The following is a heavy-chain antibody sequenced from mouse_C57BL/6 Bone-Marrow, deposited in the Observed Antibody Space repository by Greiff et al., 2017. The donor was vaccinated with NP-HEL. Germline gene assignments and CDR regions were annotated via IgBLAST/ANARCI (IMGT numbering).Heavy chain of an antibody. J-gene: IGHJ2*01. D-gene: IGHD1-1*01. CDR1: GYTFTSYW. CDR3: ARCVYGSSYEGFYFDY. Sequence: VQLQQPGAELVKPGASVKLSCKASGYTFTSYWMHWVKQRPGQGLEWIGMIHPNSGSTNYNEKFKSKATLTVDKSSSTAYMQLSSLTSEDSAVYYCARCVYGSSYEGFYFDYWGQGTTLTVSS. CDR2: IHPNSGST. V-gene: IGHV1-64*01.